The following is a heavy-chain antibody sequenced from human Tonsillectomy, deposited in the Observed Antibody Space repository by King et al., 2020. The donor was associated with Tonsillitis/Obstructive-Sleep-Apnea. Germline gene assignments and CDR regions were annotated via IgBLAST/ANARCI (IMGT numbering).Heavy chain of an antibody. V-gene: IGHV3-33*01. J-gene: IGHJ6*02. Sequence: VQLVESGGGVVQPGRSLRLSCAASGFTFSSYGLHWVRQAPGKGLEWVAVIWFDGSNKYYEESVKGRFTISRDNSKNTLYLQMNSLRAVDTAVYYCSSDGLSGDCSSTRCYDAMDVWGQGTTVTVSS. D-gene: IGHD2-2*01. CDR3: SSDGLSGDCSSTRCYDAMDV. CDR2: IWFDGSNK. CDR1: GFTFSSYG.